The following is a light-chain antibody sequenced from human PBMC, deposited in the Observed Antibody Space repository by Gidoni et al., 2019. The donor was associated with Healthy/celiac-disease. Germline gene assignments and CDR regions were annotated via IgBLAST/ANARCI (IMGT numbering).Light chain of an antibody. CDR1: SSDVGGYNY. CDR3: SSYAGSNAVV. Sequence: QSALTQPPSASCSPGHSVTISCTGTSSDVGGYNYVSWYQQHPGKAPKLMIYEVSKRPSGVPDRFSGSKSGNTASLTVSGLQAEDEADYYCSSYAGSNAVVFGGGTKLTVL. V-gene: IGLV2-8*01. CDR2: EVS. J-gene: IGLJ2*01.